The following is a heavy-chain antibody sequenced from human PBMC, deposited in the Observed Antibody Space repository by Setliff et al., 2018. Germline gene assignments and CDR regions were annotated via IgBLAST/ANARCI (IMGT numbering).Heavy chain of an antibody. V-gene: IGHV1-58*01. Sequence: VASVKVSCKASGYTFTSSAVQWVRQARGQRLEWIGWIVVGSGNTNYAQKFQERVTITRDMSTSTAYMELSSLRSEDTAVYYCAAEGRVGVPAANYYYYYGMDVWGQGTTVTV. CDR1: GYTFTSSA. D-gene: IGHD2-2*01. CDR2: IVVGSGNT. CDR3: AAEGRVGVPAANYYYYYGMDV. J-gene: IGHJ6*02.